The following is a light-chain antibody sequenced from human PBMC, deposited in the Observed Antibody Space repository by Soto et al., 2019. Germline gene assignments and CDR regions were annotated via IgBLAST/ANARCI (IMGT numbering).Light chain of an antibody. CDR3: QQSYSTPSIT. Sequence: DIQMTQAPSSLSASVGDRVNITCRASQNIRNSLNWYQQKPGKAPKLLISSTSSLQSGVPSRFSGSGSGTDITLTISILQPEEFASYYCQQSYSTPSITFRQGTRL. J-gene: IGKJ5*01. CDR2: STS. V-gene: IGKV1-39*01. CDR1: QNIRNS.